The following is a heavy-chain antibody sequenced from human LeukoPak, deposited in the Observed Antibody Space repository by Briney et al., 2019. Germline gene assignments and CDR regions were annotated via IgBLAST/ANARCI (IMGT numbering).Heavy chain of an antibody. D-gene: IGHD5-12*01. J-gene: IGHJ4*02. CDR2: IYYSGST. CDR1: GGSISSGDYY. CDR3: ARAADSGYERFDY. V-gene: IGHV4-30-4*01. Sequence: SETLSLTCTVSGGSISSGDYYWSWIRQPPGKGLEWIGYIYYSGSTYYNPSLKSRVTISVDTSKNQFSLKLSFVTAADTAVYYCARAADSGYERFDYWGQGTLVTVSS.